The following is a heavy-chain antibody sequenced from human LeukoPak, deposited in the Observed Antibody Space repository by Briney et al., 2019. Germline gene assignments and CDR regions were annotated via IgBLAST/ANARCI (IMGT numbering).Heavy chain of an antibody. CDR2: ISWNRGSI. Sequence: GRSLRLSCAASGFTFDDYAMHWVRQAPGKGLEWVSGISWNRGSIGYADSVKGRFTISRDNAKNSLYLQMNSLRAEDTALYYCAKDLVRIAAAGLDYWGQGTLVTVSS. CDR1: GFTFDDYA. D-gene: IGHD6-13*01. CDR3: AKDLVRIAAAGLDY. V-gene: IGHV3-9*01. J-gene: IGHJ4*02.